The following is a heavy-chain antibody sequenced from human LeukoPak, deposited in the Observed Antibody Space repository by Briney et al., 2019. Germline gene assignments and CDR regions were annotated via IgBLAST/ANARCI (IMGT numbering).Heavy chain of an antibody. CDR1: GYTFTSYD. J-gene: IGHJ4*02. CDR2: MNPNSGNT. V-gene: IGHV1-8*03. Sequence: ASVKVSCKASGYTFTSYDINWVRQATGQGLEWMGWMNPNSGNTGYAQKFQGRVTITRNTSISTAYMELSSLRSEDTAVYYCAVWYYDFWSGYYRLDYWGQGTLVTVSS. CDR3: AVWYYDFWSGYYRLDY. D-gene: IGHD3-3*01.